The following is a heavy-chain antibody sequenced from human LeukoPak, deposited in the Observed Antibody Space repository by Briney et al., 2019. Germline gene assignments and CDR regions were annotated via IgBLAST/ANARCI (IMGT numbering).Heavy chain of an antibody. Sequence: SVKVSCKASGGTFSSYAISWVRQAPGQGLEWMGGIIPIFGTANYAQKFQGRVTITADESTSTAYMELSSLRSEDTAVYYCARVVLMVYATGIYDYWGQGTLVTVSS. V-gene: IGHV1-69*13. CDR2: IIPIFGTA. D-gene: IGHD2-8*01. CDR3: ARVVLMVYATGIYDY. J-gene: IGHJ4*02. CDR1: GGTFSSYA.